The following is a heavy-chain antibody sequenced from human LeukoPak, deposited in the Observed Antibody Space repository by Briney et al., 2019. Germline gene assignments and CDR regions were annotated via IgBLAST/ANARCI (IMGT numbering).Heavy chain of an antibody. Sequence: SETLSLTCTVSGDSIFSTTYYWGWIRQPPGKGLEWIGYIYYSGSTNYNPSLKSRVTISVDTSKNQFSLKLSSVTAADTAVYYCARVMDSGYDYWGQGTLVTVSS. CDR3: ARVMDSGYDY. D-gene: IGHD5-12*01. V-gene: IGHV4-61*05. J-gene: IGHJ4*02. CDR1: GDSIFSTTYY. CDR2: IYYSGST.